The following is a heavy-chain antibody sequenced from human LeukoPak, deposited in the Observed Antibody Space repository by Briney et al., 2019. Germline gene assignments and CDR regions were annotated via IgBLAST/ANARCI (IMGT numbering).Heavy chain of an antibody. D-gene: IGHD5-24*01. J-gene: IGHJ4*02. Sequence: GGSLRLSCAASGFTFSNYARSWVRQAPGKGLEWVSAISGGGASTYYADSVKGRLTISRDNSKNTLYLQMNSLRAEDTAVYYCAKRDGYNSNYFDYWGQGTLVTVSS. CDR1: GFTFSNYA. CDR3: AKRDGYNSNYFDY. CDR2: ISGGGAST. V-gene: IGHV3-23*01.